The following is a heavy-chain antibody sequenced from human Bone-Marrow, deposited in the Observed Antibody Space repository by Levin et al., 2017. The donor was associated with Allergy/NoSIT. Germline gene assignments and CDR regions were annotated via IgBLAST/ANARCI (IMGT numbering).Heavy chain of an antibody. CDR1: GFTFSSYD. CDR3: ARVTRYYGSGTYYYYIDY. J-gene: IGHJ4*02. Sequence: GESLKISCAASGFTFSSYDWHWVRQATGKGLEWVSAIGVGGATYYLGSVEGRFTISRENAKNSFYLQMSSLRAGDTAVYYCARVTRYYGSGTYYYYIDYWGQGTLVTVSS. V-gene: IGHV3-13*01. D-gene: IGHD3-10*01. CDR2: IGVGGAT.